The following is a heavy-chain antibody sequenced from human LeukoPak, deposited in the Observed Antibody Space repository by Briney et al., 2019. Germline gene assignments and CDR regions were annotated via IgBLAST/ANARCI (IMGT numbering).Heavy chain of an antibody. CDR1: VDSLSSGYY. Sequence: PSETLSLTSAVSVDSLSSGYYWGWIRQPPGKGLEWIGSIYHSGSTYYNPSLKSRVTISVDTSKNQFSLKLSSVTAADTAVYYCARLLMVYERYFDYWGQGTLVTVSS. V-gene: IGHV4-38-2*01. D-gene: IGHD2-8*01. CDR2: IYHSGST. CDR3: ARLLMVYERYFDY. J-gene: IGHJ4*02.